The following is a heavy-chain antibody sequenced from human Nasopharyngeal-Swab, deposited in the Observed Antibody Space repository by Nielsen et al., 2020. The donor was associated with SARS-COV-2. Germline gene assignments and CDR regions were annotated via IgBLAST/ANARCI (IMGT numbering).Heavy chain of an antibody. J-gene: IGHJ4*02. CDR2: IYYSGST. D-gene: IGHD2-15*01. CDR3: ARAGGYCSGGSCRRHYYFDY. V-gene: IGHV4-31*02. Sequence: WIRQPPGKGLEWIGYIYYSGSTYYNPSPKSRVTISVDTSKNQFSLKLSSVTAADTAVYYCARAGGYCSGGSCRRHYYFDYWGQGTLVTVSS.